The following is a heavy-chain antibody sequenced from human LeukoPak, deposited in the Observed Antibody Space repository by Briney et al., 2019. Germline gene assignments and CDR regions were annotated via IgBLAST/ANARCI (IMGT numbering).Heavy chain of an antibody. CDR3: ARHTWQWLPFDD. V-gene: IGHV4-30-4*07. CDR1: GTSISAGYS. Sequence: SETLSLTCTVSGTSISAGYSWSWIRQPPGKGLQWIGYIYYSGSTSYNPSLRSRVVISVDTSKNQFSLRLSSVTAADTATYYCARHTWQWLPFDDWGQGAQVTISS. D-gene: IGHD5-12*01. CDR2: IYYSGST. J-gene: IGHJ4*02.